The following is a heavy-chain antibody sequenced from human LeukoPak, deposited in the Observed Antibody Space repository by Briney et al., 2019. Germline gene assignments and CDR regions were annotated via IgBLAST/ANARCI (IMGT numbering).Heavy chain of an antibody. CDR2: IYTSGST. V-gene: IGHV4-4*07. CDR3: VKEGF. J-gene: IGHJ4*02. CDR1: GDSISSYY. Sequence: SETLSLTCTVSGDSISSYYWSWIRQPAGKGLEWVGRIYTSGSTNYNPSLKSRVTLSVDTSKNQFSLKLDSVTAADTAVYYCVKEGFWGRGTLVTVSS.